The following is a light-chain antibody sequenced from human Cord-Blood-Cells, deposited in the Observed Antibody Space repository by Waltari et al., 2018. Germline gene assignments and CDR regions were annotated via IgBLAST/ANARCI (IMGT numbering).Light chain of an antibody. J-gene: IGLJ1*01. Sequence: QSALTQPPSASGSPGQSVTISCTGTSSDVGGYNYVSWYQQHPGKATKLMIYEVSKRPSGFPDRFSGSKSGTPASLTVSGLQAEDEADYYCSSYAGSNKNVFGTGTKVTVL. V-gene: IGLV2-8*01. CDR3: SSYAGSNKNV. CDR1: SSDVGGYNY. CDR2: EVS.